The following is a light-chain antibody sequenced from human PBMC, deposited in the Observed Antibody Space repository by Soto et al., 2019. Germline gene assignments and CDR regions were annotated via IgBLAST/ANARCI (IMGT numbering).Light chain of an antibody. CDR3: QQYNSYLT. CDR1: QSVPSTY. J-gene: IGKJ4*01. V-gene: IGKV3-20*01. CDR2: GTS. Sequence: VLSQSPAILSLSPGERATLSCRASQSVPSTYFAWYQQKAGQPPRLLISGTSNRATGIPDRFSGSGSGTDFTLTISRLEPEDFATYYCQQYNSYLTFGGGTKVEIK.